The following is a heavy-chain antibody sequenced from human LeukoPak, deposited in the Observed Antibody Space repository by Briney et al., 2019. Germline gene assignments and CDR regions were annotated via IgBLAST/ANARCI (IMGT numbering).Heavy chain of an antibody. D-gene: IGHD3-10*01. V-gene: IGHV4-39*07. J-gene: IGHJ6*03. Sequence: PSETLSLTCTVSGGSISSSSYYWGWIRQPPGKGLEWIGSIYYSGSTYYNPSLKSRVTISVDTSKNQFSLKLSSVTAAATAVYYCARTAVIGVHYYYYMDVWGKGTTVTVSS. CDR1: GGSISSSSYY. CDR2: IYYSGST. CDR3: ARTAVIGVHYYYYMDV.